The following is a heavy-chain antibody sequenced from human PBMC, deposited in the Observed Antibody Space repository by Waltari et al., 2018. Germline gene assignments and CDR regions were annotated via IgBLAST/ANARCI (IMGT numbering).Heavy chain of an antibody. V-gene: IGHV4-39*07. CDR3: VRGVALLNQNWFDP. CDR1: GGSISSSSYY. D-gene: IGHD5-12*01. Sequence: QLQLQESGPGLVKPSETLSLTCTVSGGSISSSSYYWGWIRQPPGKGLEWIGSIYYSGSTYDNPSLKSRVTISVDTSKNQFSLKLSSVTAADTAVYYCVRGVALLNQNWFDPWGQGTLVTVSS. CDR2: IYYSGST. J-gene: IGHJ5*02.